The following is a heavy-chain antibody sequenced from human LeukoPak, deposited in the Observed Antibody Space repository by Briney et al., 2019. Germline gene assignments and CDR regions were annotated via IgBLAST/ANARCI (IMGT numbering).Heavy chain of an antibody. CDR2: IYPGDSDT. Sequence: PGESLKISCKGSGYRFNAYWIAWVRQMPGKGLEWMGIIYPGDSDTRYSPSFQGQVTISADKSISTAYLQWGSLKASDTAMYYCARCPYNWNDVDYWGQGTLVTVSS. CDR1: GYRFNAYW. CDR3: ARCPYNWNDVDY. D-gene: IGHD1-20*01. V-gene: IGHV5-51*01. J-gene: IGHJ4*02.